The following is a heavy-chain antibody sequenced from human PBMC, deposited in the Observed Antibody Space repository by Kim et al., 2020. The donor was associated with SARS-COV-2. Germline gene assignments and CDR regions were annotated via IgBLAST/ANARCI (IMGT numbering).Heavy chain of an antibody. V-gene: IGHV4-34*01. Sequence: NYNPSLTSRVTISVDTSKYQFSLKLSAVTAADTAVYYCARGVYGDPNFDYWGQGTMVTVSS. J-gene: IGHJ4*02. CDR3: ARGVYGDPNFDY. D-gene: IGHD4-17*01.